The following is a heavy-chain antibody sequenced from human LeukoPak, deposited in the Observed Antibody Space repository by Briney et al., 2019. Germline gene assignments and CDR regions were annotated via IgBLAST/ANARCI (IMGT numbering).Heavy chain of an antibody. CDR3: AREYYESSGYYVYYYMDV. Sequence: ASVKVSCKASGYTFSGYYIHWVRQAPGQGLEWMGWINPNSGGTNYAQKFQGRVTMTRDTSISTAYMELSSLRSEDTAVYYCAREYYESSGYYVYYYMDVWGKGTTVTVSS. J-gene: IGHJ6*03. CDR2: INPNSGGT. D-gene: IGHD3-22*01. CDR1: GYTFSGYY. V-gene: IGHV1-2*02.